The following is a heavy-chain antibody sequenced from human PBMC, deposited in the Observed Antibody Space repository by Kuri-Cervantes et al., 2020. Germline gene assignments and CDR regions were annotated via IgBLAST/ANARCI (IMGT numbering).Heavy chain of an antibody. CDR1: GFTFSSYG. Sequence: LSLTCAASGFTFSSYGMHWVRQAPGKGLEWVAVIWYDGSNKYYADSVKGRFTISRDNSKNTLYLQMNSLRAEDTAVYYCAKDLVITMVRGVISPYYYYGMDVWGQGTTVTVSS. D-gene: IGHD3-10*01. J-gene: IGHJ6*02. V-gene: IGHV3-33*06. CDR3: AKDLVITMVRGVISPYYYYGMDV. CDR2: IWYDGSNK.